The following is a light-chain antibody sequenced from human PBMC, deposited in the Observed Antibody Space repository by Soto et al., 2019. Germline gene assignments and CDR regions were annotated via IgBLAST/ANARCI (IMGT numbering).Light chain of an antibody. CDR1: QSVSRN. CDR2: AAS. J-gene: IGKJ5*01. Sequence: EIVMTQSPATLSVSPGERATLSCRASQSVSRNLVWCQQKPGQAPRLLIYAASTRATGVPARFSGSGSGTEFTLTISSLQSEDFAVYYCQQYNNWPITFGQGTRLEIK. CDR3: QQYNNWPIT. V-gene: IGKV3-15*01.